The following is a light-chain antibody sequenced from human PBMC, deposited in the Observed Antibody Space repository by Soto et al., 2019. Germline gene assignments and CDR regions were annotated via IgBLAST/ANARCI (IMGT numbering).Light chain of an antibody. CDR2: EVT. CDR1: SRDVGALNY. J-gene: IGLJ3*02. V-gene: IGLV2-14*01. Sequence: QSALTQPASVSGSTGQSITISCTGTSRDVGALNYVSWYQQHQGKTPKLIIYEVTNRPSGVSNRFSGAKSGNTASLTISGLQAEDEAAYDCNSYARTSARLFGGGTKLTVL. CDR3: NSYARTSARL.